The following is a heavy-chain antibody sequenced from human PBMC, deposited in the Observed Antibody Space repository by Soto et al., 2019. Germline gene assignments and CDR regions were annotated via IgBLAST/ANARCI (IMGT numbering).Heavy chain of an antibody. CDR1: GFTFSSYA. CDR3: AKGWTVYSSAPYYY. CDR2: ISGRGGST. J-gene: IGHJ4*02. V-gene: IGHV3-23*01. Sequence: EVQLLESGGGLVQPGGSLRLSCAASGFTFSSYAMRWVRQAPGKGLEWVSAISGRGGSTYYADSVKGRFTISRDNSKNTLDLQMNSLRCEDTAVYYCAKGWTVYSSAPYYYWGQGTLVTVAS. D-gene: IGHD6-25*01.